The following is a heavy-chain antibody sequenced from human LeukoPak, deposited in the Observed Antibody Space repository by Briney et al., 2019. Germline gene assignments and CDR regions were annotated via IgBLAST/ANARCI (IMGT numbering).Heavy chain of an antibody. D-gene: IGHD3-9*01. J-gene: IGHJ6*02. CDR2: ISAYNGNT. Sequence: ASVKVSCKASGYTFTSYGISWVRQAPGQGLEWMGWISAYNGNTNYAQKLQGRVTMTTDTSTSTAYMELSSLRSEDTAVYYCATCTTGEYLRYFGMDVWGQGTTVTVSS. CDR3: ATCTTGEYLRYFGMDV. CDR1: GYTFTSYG. V-gene: IGHV1-18*01.